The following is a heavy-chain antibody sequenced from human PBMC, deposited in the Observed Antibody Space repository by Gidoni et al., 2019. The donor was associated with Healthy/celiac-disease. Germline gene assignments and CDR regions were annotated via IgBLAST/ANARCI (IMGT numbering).Heavy chain of an antibody. Sequence: EVQLLESGGGLVQPGGSLRLSCAASGFTFSRYAMSWVRQAPGKGLEWVAAISGSDASTYYADSVQGRFTISRDNSKNTLYLQMNSLRVEDTAVYYCAKGKSSSWSHWCWYFDLWGRGTLVTVSS. J-gene: IGHJ2*01. CDR2: ISGSDAST. V-gene: IGHV3-23*01. CDR3: AKGKSSSWSHWCWYFDL. D-gene: IGHD6-13*01. CDR1: GFTFSRYA.